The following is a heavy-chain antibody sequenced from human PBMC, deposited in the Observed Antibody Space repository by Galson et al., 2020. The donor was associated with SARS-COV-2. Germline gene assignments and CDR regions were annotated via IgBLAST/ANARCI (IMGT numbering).Heavy chain of an antibody. Sequence: GESLKISCEASGFTVSSNYMNWIRQAPGKGLECVSVLYGGGDAYYADSVKGRFTISRDNSKNTLYLQMNSLRAEDTAVYYCARDLKGYYHDSSGYYYYYYMDVWGKGTTVTVSS. CDR1: GFTVSSNY. J-gene: IGHJ6*03. CDR3: ARDLKGYYHDSSGYYYYYYMDV. CDR2: LYGGGDA. V-gene: IGHV3-66*02. D-gene: IGHD3-22*01.